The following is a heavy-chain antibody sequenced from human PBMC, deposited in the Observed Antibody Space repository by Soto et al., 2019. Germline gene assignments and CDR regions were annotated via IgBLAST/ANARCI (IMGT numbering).Heavy chain of an antibody. CDR3: AKDLGGLPWYVEY. J-gene: IGHJ4*02. Sequence: EAQLVESGGGLVKPGGSLRLSCAASGFTFSGYAMNWVRQAPGKGLEWVAGITGGGATTYYTESVKGRFTISRDNSKNTLTLQMHRLRVEDTAIYYCAKDLGGLPWYVEYWGQATLVTVSS. V-gene: IGHV3-23*04. CDR2: ITGGGATT. CDR1: GFTFSGYA. D-gene: IGHD5-12*01.